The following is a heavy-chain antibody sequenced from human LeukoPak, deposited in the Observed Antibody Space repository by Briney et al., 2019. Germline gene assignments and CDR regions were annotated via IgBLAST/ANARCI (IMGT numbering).Heavy chain of an antibody. D-gene: IGHD2-2*01. J-gene: IGHJ4*02. CDR2: ISGSGGST. V-gene: IGHV3-23*01. Sequence: GGSLRLSCAASGFTFSSYAMSWVRQAPGKGLEWVSAISGSGGSTYYADSVKGRFTISRDNSKNTLYLQMNSLRAEDTAVYYCARGIVVVPAAIAYWGQGTLVTVSS. CDR3: ARGIVVVPAAIAY. CDR1: GFTFSSYA.